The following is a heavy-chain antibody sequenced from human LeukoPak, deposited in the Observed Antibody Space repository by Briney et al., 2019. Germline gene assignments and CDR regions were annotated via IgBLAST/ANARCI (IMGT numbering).Heavy chain of an antibody. Sequence: SGTLSLTCAVSGASISSSYWWGWVRQPPGKGLEWIGEIHHSGSTKYNPSLKSRVTISVDKSKNQFSLKLSSVTAADTAVYYCARDRPIAVAGDLFDYWGQGTLVTVSS. CDR3: ARDRPIAVAGDLFDY. CDR1: GASISSSYW. V-gene: IGHV4-4*02. CDR2: IHHSGST. D-gene: IGHD6-19*01. J-gene: IGHJ4*02.